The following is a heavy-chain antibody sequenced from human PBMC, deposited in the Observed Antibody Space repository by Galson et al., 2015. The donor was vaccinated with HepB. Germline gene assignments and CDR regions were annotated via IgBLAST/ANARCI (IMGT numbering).Heavy chain of an antibody. CDR1: GFTFSDAW. CDR3: TTLTTS. V-gene: IGHV3-15*01. D-gene: IGHD3-3*01. J-gene: IGHJ5*02. Sequence: SLRLSCAASGFTFSDAWMSWVRQAPGKGLEWVGRIKSRTAGGTADYVGPVKGRFTISRDDSKNTLYLQTNSLKTEDTAVCYCTTLTTSWGQGTLVTVSS. CDR2: IKSRTAGGTA.